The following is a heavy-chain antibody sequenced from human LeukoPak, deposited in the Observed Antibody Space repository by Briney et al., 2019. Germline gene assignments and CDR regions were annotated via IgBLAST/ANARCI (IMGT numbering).Heavy chain of an antibody. J-gene: IGHJ2*01. D-gene: IGHD4-17*01. Sequence: ASVKVSCKASGYTFTSYGISWVRQAPGQVLEWMGWISAYNGNTNYAQKLQGRVTMTTDTSTSTAYMELRSLRSDDTAVYYCARESRRDYGAYDWYFDLWGRGTLVTVSS. CDR2: ISAYNGNT. CDR3: ARESRRDYGAYDWYFDL. CDR1: GYTFTSYG. V-gene: IGHV1-18*01.